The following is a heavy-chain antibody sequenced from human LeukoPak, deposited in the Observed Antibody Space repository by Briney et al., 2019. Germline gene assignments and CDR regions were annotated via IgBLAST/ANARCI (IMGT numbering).Heavy chain of an antibody. CDR1: GFTFSDHY. CDR3: VKRLTLGDLSIKGAFAL. Sequence: GSLRLSCAASGFTFSDHYMDWVRQAPGKGLEWVALIYNDGSTHYTDSVKGRFTISRDTSRNTVFLQMNSLRVEDSAMYYCVKRLTLGDLSIKGAFALWGQGTMVTVAS. D-gene: IGHD3-16*02. J-gene: IGHJ3*01. CDR2: IYNDGST. V-gene: IGHV3-53*01.